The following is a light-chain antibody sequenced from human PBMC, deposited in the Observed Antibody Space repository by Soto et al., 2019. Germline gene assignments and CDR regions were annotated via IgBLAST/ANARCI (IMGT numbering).Light chain of an antibody. Sequence: DVQMTQSPPSLSASVGDRVTISCRASQPISRYLNWYQQKPGKAPKLLIYEASTLQSGVPSRFSGSGSGTDFTLTISSLQPEDFATYYCQHDNSYSEAFGQGTKVDIK. CDR2: EAS. V-gene: IGKV1-39*01. J-gene: IGKJ1*01. CDR3: QHDNSYSEA. CDR1: QPISRY.